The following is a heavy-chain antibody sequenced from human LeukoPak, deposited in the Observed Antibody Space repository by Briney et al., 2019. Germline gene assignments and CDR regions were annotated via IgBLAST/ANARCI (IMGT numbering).Heavy chain of an antibody. CDR2: IRQDGSEK. D-gene: IGHD3/OR15-3a*01. Sequence: PGGSLRLSCAASGFTFEDTWVNWVRQVPGEGREWVANIRQDGSEKFYVASVKGRFTISRDNGKSSLYLQMNSLRAEDTALYYCATSYDMGWLIGYWGQGTLVTVSS. V-gene: IGHV3-7*03. CDR3: ATSYDMGWLIGY. J-gene: IGHJ4*02. CDR1: GFTFEDTW.